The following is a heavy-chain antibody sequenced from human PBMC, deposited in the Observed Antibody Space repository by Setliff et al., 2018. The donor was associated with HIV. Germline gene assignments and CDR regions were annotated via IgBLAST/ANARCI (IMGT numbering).Heavy chain of an antibody. CDR2: ITDSGDST. Sequence: GGSLRLSCAASGFTFATYAMNWVRQAPGKGLEWVSTITDSGDSTYYADSVKGRFTISRDNSKNTLYLQMNSLTDADTALYYCMSEYKSGCWGQGTLVT. J-gene: IGHJ4*02. V-gene: IGHV3-23*01. CDR1: GFTFATYA. CDR3: MSEYKSGC. D-gene: IGHD6-19*01.